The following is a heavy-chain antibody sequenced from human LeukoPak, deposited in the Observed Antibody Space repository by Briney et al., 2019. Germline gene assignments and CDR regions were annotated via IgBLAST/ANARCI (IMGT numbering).Heavy chain of an antibody. CDR2: IYYSGST. J-gene: IGHJ6*03. V-gene: IGHV4-59*01. CDR3: TRGSIAYYYMDV. Sequence: PSETLSLTCTVSGGSISSYYWSWIRQPPGKGLEWIGNIYYSGSTNYNPSLKSRVAISVDTSKNQFSLKLSSVAAADTAVYYCTRGSIAYYYMDVWGKGTTVTISS. CDR1: GGSISSYY. D-gene: IGHD3-22*01.